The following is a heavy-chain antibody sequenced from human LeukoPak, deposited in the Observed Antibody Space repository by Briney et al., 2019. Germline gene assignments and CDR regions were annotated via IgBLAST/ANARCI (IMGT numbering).Heavy chain of an antibody. CDR2: IKQDGSEK. CDR3: ARVPGYCGGDCYFDY. D-gene: IGHD2-21*02. V-gene: IGHV3-7*01. CDR1: GFTFSSYW. Sequence: GGSLRPSCAASGFTFSSYWMSWVRQAPGKGLEWVANIKQDGSEKYYVDSVKGRFTISRDNAKNSLCLQMNSLRAEDTAVYYCARVPGYCGGDCYFDYWGQGTLVTVSS. J-gene: IGHJ4*02.